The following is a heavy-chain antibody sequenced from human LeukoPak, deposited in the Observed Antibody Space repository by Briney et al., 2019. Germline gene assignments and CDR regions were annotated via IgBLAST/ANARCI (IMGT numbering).Heavy chain of an antibody. CDR3: AKDFYDSSGSRYDY. CDR2: IDGGGGRT. J-gene: IGHJ4*02. V-gene: IGHV3-23*01. CDR1: GFAFSSYA. D-gene: IGHD3-22*01. Sequence: GGSLRLSCTASGFAFSSYAMSWVHQAPGVGLEWVSAIDGGGGRTWHADSVRGRFTISRDNSKNTLFMQMNSLRAEDTAVYYCAKDFYDSSGSRYDYWGQGTLVTVSS.